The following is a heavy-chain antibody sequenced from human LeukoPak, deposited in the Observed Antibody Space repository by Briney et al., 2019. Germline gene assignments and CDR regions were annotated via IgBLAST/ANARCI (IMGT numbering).Heavy chain of an antibody. CDR3: AGYYYDSSGYRIYMDV. CDR1: GDSVSSNSSA. J-gene: IGHJ6*03. Sequence: SQTLSLTCAISGDSVSSNSSAWNWIRQSPSRGLEWLGRTYYRSKWYNDYAVSVKSRITINPDTSKNQFSLQLNSVTPEDTAVYYCAGYYYDSSGYRIYMDVWGKGTTITVS. V-gene: IGHV6-1*01. D-gene: IGHD3-22*01. CDR2: TYYRSKWYN.